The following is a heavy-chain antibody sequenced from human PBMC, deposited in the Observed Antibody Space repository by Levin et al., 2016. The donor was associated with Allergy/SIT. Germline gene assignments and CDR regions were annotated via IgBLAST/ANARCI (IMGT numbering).Heavy chain of an antibody. CDR3: ARENVDTAMVRGQYRYYHYGMDV. V-gene: IGHV3-30*03. Sequence: GGSLRLSCAASGFTFTGYGMHWVRQAPGKGLEWVAVVSYDGTNKYYTDSVKGRFTISRDNSKNTTYLQMNSLRADDTAVYYCARENVDTAMVRGQYRYYHYGMDVWGQGTTVTVSS. D-gene: IGHD5-18*01. CDR1: GFTFTGYG. J-gene: IGHJ6*02. CDR2: VSYDGTNK.